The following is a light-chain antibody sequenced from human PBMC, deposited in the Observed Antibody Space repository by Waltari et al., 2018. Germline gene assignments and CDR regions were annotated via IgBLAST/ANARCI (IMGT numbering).Light chain of an antibody. Sequence: QSALTQPASVSGSPGQSLTLSCTGTSSDVGSYNLFSWYQQHPGKAPKPMIYEGSKRPSGVSNRFSGSKSGNTASLTISGLQAEDEADYYCCSYAGSSTPWVFGGGTKLTVL. CDR3: CSYAGSSTPWV. V-gene: IGLV2-23*01. J-gene: IGLJ3*02. CDR2: EGS. CDR1: SSDVGSYNL.